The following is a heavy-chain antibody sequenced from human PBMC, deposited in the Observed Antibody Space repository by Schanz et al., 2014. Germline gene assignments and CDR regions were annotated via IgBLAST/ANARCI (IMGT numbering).Heavy chain of an antibody. CDR3: ARGGTYGIFYDHMDV. D-gene: IGHD3-22*01. CDR1: GGSFSSNY. CDR2: IYISGST. Sequence: QVQLQQWGAGLLKPSETLSLTCAVYGGSFSSNYWSWIRQPPGKGLEWIGRIYISGSTRFNPSLKSRVTMSLDTSKNQVSLPLRSVTAADTAVYYCARGGTYGIFYDHMDVWGRGTTVTVSS. J-gene: IGHJ6*03. V-gene: IGHV4-59*10.